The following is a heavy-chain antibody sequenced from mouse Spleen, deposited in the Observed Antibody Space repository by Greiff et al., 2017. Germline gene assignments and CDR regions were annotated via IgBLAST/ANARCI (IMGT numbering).Heavy chain of an antibody. CDR1: GYTFTSYW. Sequence: EVQRVESGTVLARPGASVKMSCKASGYTFTSYWMHWVKQRPGQGLEWIGAIYPGNSDTSYNQKFKGKAKLTAVTSTSTAYMELSSLTNEDSAVYYCTREDDYDGDYWGQGTTLTVSS. CDR3: TREDDYDGDY. CDR2: IYPGNSDT. V-gene: IGHV1-5*01. J-gene: IGHJ2*01. D-gene: IGHD2-4*01.